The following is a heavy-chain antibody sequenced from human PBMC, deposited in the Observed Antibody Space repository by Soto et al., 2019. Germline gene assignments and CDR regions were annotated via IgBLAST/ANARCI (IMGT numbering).Heavy chain of an antibody. V-gene: IGHV1-8*01. D-gene: IGHD2-2*01. CDR2: MNPNSGNT. Sequence: GASVKVSCKASGYTFTSYYINWVRQATGQGLEWMGWMNPNSGNTGYAQKFQGRVTMTRNTSISTAYMELSSLRSEDTAVYYCARYCISTNCYGLGAFDIWGQGTMVTVSS. J-gene: IGHJ3*02. CDR1: GYTFTSYY. CDR3: ARYCISTNCYGLGAFDI.